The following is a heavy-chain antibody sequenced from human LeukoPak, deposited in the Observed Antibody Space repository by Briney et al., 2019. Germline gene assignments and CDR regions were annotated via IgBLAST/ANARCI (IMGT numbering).Heavy chain of an antibody. D-gene: IGHD4-23*01. CDR1: GYTFTSYD. CDR3: ARDSVVTGKFDY. CDR2: KNPNSGNT. Sequence: ASVKVSCTASGYTFTSYDINWVRQATGQGLEWMGWKNPNSGNTGYAQKFQGRVTMTRHTSMSTAYMELSSLRSEDTAVYYCARDSVVTGKFDYWGQGTLVTVSS. J-gene: IGHJ4*02. V-gene: IGHV1-8*01.